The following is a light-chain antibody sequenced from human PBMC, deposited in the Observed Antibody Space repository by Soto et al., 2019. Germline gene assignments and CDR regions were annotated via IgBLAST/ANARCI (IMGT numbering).Light chain of an antibody. CDR2: AAS. Sequence: DIQLTQSPSFLSASVGDIVTINCRASQGISSYLAWYQQKPGKAPKLLIYAASTLQSGVPLRFSGSGSGTSFTLTISSLQPEDFATYYCQQLLSYPITFGQGTRWRL. CDR1: QGISSY. V-gene: IGKV1-9*01. CDR3: QQLLSYPIT. J-gene: IGKJ5*01.